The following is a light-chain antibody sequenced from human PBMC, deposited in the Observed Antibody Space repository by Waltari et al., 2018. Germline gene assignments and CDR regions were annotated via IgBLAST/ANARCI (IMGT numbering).Light chain of an antibody. J-gene: IGLJ2*01. CDR3: SSYISSSTLEL. CDR1: SSDVGAYNY. CDR2: DVS. V-gene: IGLV2-14*03. Sequence: QSALTQPASVSGSPGQSITISCTGTSSDVGAYNYVSWYPQNPGKAPKLMIFDVSIRPSGVSRRFSGSKAGNTASLTISGLQAEDEADYYCSSYISSSTLELFGGGTSLTVL.